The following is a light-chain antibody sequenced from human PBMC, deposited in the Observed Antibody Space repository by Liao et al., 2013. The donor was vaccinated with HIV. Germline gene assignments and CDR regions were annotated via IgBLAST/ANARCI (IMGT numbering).Light chain of an antibody. V-gene: IGLV3-1*01. J-gene: IGLJ2*01. Sequence: SYELTQPPSVSVSPGQTASITCSGDTLGDKYACWYQQKPGQSPVLVIYQDSKRPSGIPERFSGSNSGNTATLTISGTQAMDEADYYCQAWDSSILFGGGTKLTVL. CDR1: TLGDKY. CDR2: QDS. CDR3: QAWDSSIL.